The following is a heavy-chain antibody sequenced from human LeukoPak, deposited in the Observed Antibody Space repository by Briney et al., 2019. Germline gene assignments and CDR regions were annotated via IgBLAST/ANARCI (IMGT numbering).Heavy chain of an antibody. D-gene: IGHD2-2*01. CDR1: GGSISSYY. V-gene: IGHV4-59*01. CDR2: IYYSGST. J-gene: IGHJ3*02. Sequence: PSETLSLTCTASGGSISSYYWSWIRQPPGKGLESIGYIYYSGSTNYNPSLKSRVTISVDTSKNQFSLKLSSVTAADTAVYYCARLPAAPVNNAFDIWGQGTMVTVSS. CDR3: ARLPAAPVNNAFDI.